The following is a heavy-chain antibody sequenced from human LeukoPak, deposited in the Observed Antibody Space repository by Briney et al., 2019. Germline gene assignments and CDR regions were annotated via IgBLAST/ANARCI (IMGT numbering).Heavy chain of an antibody. CDR3: AKDGLYYDGSEHVYYFDS. D-gene: IGHD3-22*01. Sequence: GGSLRLSCAASGFTFSRSAMTWVRQGPGTGLEFVASIIYSGGATYYADSVEGRFTISRDNSKNTLYLQMNSLRAEDTALYYCAKDGLYYDGSEHVYYFDSWGQGTLVTVSS. CDR2: IIYSGGAT. CDR1: GFTFSRSA. J-gene: IGHJ4*02. V-gene: IGHV3-23*01.